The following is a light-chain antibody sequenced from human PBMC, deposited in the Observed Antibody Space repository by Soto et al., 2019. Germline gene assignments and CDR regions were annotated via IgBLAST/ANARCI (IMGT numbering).Light chain of an antibody. V-gene: IGKV3-15*01. CDR2: GAS. J-gene: IGKJ1*01. Sequence: MMMTQSPATLSVSPGERVTLSCRTSHSVNSHVAWYQQKPGQAPRLLLYGASTRATGIPVRFSGSGFGTEFTLTISSLQPDDFATYYCQQYNSYSSTFGQGTKVDIK. CDR1: HSVNSH. CDR3: QQYNSYSST.